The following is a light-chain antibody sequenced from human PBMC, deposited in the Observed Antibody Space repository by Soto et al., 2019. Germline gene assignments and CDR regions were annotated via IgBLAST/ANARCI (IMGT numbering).Light chain of an antibody. CDR3: QQYNNWPPHT. Sequence: EIVMTQSPATLSVSPGERATLSCRASQSVSINLAWYQQRPGQAPRLLIYGASTRATGIPDRFSGSGSGTEFTLTISSLQSEDFAVYYCQQYNNWPPHTFGGGTKVEIK. V-gene: IGKV3-15*01. CDR1: QSVSIN. J-gene: IGKJ4*01. CDR2: GAS.